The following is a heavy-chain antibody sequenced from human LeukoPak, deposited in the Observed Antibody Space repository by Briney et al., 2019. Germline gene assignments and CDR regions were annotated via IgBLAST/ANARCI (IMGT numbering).Heavy chain of an antibody. V-gene: IGHV3-13*01. CDR1: GFTFSSYD. J-gene: IGHJ4*02. D-gene: IGHD3-9*01. CDR2: IGTVGDT. CDR3: ARARHDILTGSSPFDY. Sequence: GGSLRLSCAASGFTFSSYDMHWVRQATGKGLEWVSAIGTVGDTYYPGSVKGRFTISRENAKNSLYLQMNSLRAGDTAVYYCARARHDILTGSSPFDYWGQGTLVTVSS.